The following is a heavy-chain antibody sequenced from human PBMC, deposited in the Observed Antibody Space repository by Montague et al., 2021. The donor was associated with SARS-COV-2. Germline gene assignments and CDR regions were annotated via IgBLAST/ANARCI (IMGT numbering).Heavy chain of an antibody. CDR1: GGSISSVSYY. CDR2: DYASGIT. Sequence: TLSLTCTVSGGSISSVSYYWSWIPQPAGKGLEWIGRDYASGITNYNPSLKMPVTISSDTSKNQFSMRPSSVTAAATAFYYCIRGLASVDSWGQGTLVTVSS. CDR3: IRGLASVDS. J-gene: IGHJ4*02. V-gene: IGHV4-61*02.